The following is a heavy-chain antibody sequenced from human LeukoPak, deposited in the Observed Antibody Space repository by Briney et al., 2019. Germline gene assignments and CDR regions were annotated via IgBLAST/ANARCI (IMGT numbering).Heavy chain of an antibody. Sequence: ASVKVSCKASGYTFTGYHMHWVRQAPGQGLEWMGWINTNTGNPTYAQGFTGRFVFSLDTSVSTAYLQISSLKAEDTAVYYCAREIERGSQSYDYWGQGTLVTVSS. CDR3: AREIERGSQSYDY. CDR2: INTNTGNP. CDR1: GYTFTGYH. D-gene: IGHD1-26*01. V-gene: IGHV7-4-1*02. J-gene: IGHJ4*02.